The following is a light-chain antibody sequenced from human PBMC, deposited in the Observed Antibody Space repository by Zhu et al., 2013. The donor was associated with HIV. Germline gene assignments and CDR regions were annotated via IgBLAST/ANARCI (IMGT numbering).Light chain of an antibody. CDR3: HQYDTPSL. J-gene: IGKJ2*01. V-gene: IGKV3D-20*01. Sequence: EIVLTQSPATLSLSPGERATLSCGASQSVSSNSLAWYQQKAGQPPRLLIYNTFNRATGIPDRFSGSGSGTDFILTISRLEPEDSATYFCHQYDTPSLFGQGTKLEIK. CDR2: NTF. CDR1: QSVSSNS.